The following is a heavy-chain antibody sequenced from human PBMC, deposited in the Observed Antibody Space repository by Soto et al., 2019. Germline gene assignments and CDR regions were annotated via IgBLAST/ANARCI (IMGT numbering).Heavy chain of an antibody. CDR1: GDSVSSSSAA. CDR3: ARGIFYDFWSGDWFDP. Sequence: QTLSLTCAISGDSVSSSSAAWNLIRQSPSRGLEWLGRTYYRSKWYSEYAVSMKSRISINPDTSKNQFSLQLNSVTPEDTAVYYCARGIFYDFWSGDWFDPWGQGTLVTVSS. D-gene: IGHD3-3*01. CDR2: TYYRSKWYS. J-gene: IGHJ5*02. V-gene: IGHV6-1*01.